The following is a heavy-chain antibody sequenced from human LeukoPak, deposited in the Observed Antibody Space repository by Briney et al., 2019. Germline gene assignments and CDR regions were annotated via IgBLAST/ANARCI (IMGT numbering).Heavy chain of an antibody. D-gene: IGHD3-16*01. CDR2: INPNSGGT. CDR3: AGGVLHGGGNWFDP. J-gene: IGHJ5*02. CDR1: GYTFTGYY. Sequence: ASVKVSCKTSGYTFTGYYMHWLRQAPGQGLEWMGRINPNSGGTYYAQKFQGRVTMTRDTSNSTSYMELTSLISDDTAVYYCAGGVLHGGGNWFDPWGQGTLVTVSS. V-gene: IGHV1-2*06.